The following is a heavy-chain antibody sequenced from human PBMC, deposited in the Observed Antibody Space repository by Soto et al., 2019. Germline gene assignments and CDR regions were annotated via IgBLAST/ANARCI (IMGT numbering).Heavy chain of an antibody. D-gene: IGHD3-10*01. J-gene: IGHJ6*01. Sequence: GGSLRLSCEDSGFTFRGYDFHWVRQAPGKGLEWVAVISSDGSDKYYADSVKGRFTISRDNSKNTLYLQMNSLRPEDTAVYYCAKDASVVGPTAKRSYGMGLWGQGTTGTVSS. CDR3: AKDASVVGPTAKRSYGMGL. CDR2: ISSDGSDK. CDR1: GFTFRGYD. V-gene: IGHV3-30*18.